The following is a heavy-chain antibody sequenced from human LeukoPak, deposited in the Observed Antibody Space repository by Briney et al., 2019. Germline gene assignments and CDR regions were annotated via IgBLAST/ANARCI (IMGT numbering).Heavy chain of an antibody. D-gene: IGHD2-2*01. CDR1: GFTFSSYS. CDR3: ARESYGVVVPAANDY. Sequence: GGSLRLSCAASGFTFSSYSMNWVRQAPGKGLEWVSYISSSSSTIYYADSVKGRFTISRDNAKNSLYLQMNSLRAEDTAVYYCARESYGVVVPAANDYWGQGTLVTVSS. V-gene: IGHV3-48*01. J-gene: IGHJ4*02. CDR2: ISSSSSTI.